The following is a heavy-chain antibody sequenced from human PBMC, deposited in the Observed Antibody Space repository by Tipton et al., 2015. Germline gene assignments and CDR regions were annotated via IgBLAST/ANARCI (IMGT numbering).Heavy chain of an antibody. V-gene: IGHV4-39*01. Sequence: TLSLTCTVSGGSISSSSYYWGWIRQPPGKGLEWIGGIYYSGSTYYNPSLKSRVTISVDTSKNQFSLKLSSVTAADTAVYYCARLVGYYFDYWGQGTLVTVSS. CDR1: GGSISSSSYY. CDR3: ARLVGYYFDY. CDR2: IYYSGST. D-gene: IGHD2-2*01. J-gene: IGHJ4*02.